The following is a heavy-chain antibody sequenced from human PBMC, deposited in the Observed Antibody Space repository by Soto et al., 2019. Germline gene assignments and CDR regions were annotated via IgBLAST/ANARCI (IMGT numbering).Heavy chain of an antibody. CDR2: IYYSGST. J-gene: IGHJ4*02. V-gene: IGHV4-59*01. D-gene: IGHD5-12*01. CDR1: GGSIRSYY. CDR3: ARGVPWVARGAFDY. Sequence: KPSETLSLTCTVSGGSIRSYYCSWSREPPGKGLEWIGCIYYSGSTNYNPSLKSRVTISVDTSKNQFCLKLSSVTAADTAVYYCARGVPWVARGAFDYWGQGTLVTVSS.